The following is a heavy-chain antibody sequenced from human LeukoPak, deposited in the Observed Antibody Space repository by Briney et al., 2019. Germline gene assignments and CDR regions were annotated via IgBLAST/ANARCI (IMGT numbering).Heavy chain of an antibody. D-gene: IGHD6-19*01. V-gene: IGHV1-2*02. CDR2: INPNSGGT. Sequence: GASVKVSCKASGYTFTGYYMHWVRQAPGQGLEWMGWINPNSGGTNYAQKFQGRVTMTRNTSISTAYMELSSLRSEDTAVYYCARGLSGWYDWFDPWGQGTLVTVSS. CDR1: GYTFTGYY. J-gene: IGHJ5*02. CDR3: ARGLSGWYDWFDP.